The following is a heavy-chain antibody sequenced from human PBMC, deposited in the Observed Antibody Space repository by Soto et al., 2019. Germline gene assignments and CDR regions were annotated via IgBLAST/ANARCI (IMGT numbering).Heavy chain of an antibody. Sequence: SETLSLTCTVSGGSISSSSYYWGWIRQPPGKGLEWIGSIYYSGSTYYNPSLKSRVTISVDTSKNQFSLKLSSVTAADTAVYYCARQSGEPLGELGIYWGQGTLVTVSS. CDR2: IYYSGST. CDR3: ARQSGEPLGELGIY. V-gene: IGHV4-39*01. D-gene: IGHD3-10*01. CDR1: GGSISSSSYY. J-gene: IGHJ4*02.